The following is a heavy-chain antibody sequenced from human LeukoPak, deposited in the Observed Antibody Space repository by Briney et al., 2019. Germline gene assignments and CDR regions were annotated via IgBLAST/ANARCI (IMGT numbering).Heavy chain of an antibody. Sequence: SETLSLTCTVSGGSISSHYWSWIRQPPGKGLEWIGYIYYSGSTNYNPSLKSRVTISVDTSKNQFSLKLSSVTAADTAVYYCAGATALFGGEGWFDPWGQGTLSPSPQ. D-gene: IGHD3-16*01. CDR3: AGATALFGGEGWFDP. CDR2: IYYSGST. J-gene: IGHJ5*02. CDR1: GGSISSHY. V-gene: IGHV4-59*11.